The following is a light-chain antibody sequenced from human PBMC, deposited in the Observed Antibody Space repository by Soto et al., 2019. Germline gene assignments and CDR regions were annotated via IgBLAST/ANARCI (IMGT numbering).Light chain of an antibody. Sequence: DIVMTQSPATLSVSPWERATLSCRASQSIRTDLAWYQQKSGQGPRLLIYDASTRATGIPARFSGSGSGTEFTLTISSLQSEDFAVYYCQQYNYWPPWTFGQGTKVDIK. J-gene: IGKJ1*01. CDR2: DAS. CDR1: QSIRTD. V-gene: IGKV3D-15*01. CDR3: QQYNYWPPWT.